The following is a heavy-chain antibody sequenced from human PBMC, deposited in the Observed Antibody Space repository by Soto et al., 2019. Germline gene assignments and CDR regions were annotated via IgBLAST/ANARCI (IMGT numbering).Heavy chain of an antibody. J-gene: IGHJ4*02. CDR3: ARPAQSTVPFDY. V-gene: IGHV5-51*01. Sequence: GESLKISCKVSGYSFTSYWIGWVRQMPGKGLEWMGIIYPDDSDTRYSPSFQGQVTISVDKSISTAYLQWSSLKASDTAMYYCARPAQSTVPFDYWGQGTLVTVSS. CDR1: GYSFTSYW. D-gene: IGHD4-4*01. CDR2: IYPDDSDT.